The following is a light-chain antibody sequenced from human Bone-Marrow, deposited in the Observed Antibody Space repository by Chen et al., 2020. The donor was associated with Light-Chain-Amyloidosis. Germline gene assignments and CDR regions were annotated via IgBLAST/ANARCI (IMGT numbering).Light chain of an antibody. CDR2: GND. V-gene: IGLV1-44*01. CDR1: ASNIGTNS. Sequence: QSVLTQPPSASGTPGQRVTISCSGGASNIGTNSAHWYHHSPGTAPRLLIYGNDQWPSGVPGRVSGSKYGTSASLAIGGLRPEDEGHYYCAAWDDRLKGVVFGGGTRLTVL. J-gene: IGLJ2*01. CDR3: AAWDDRLKGVV.